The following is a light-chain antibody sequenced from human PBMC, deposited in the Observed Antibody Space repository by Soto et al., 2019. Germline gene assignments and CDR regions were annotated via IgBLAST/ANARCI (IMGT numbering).Light chain of an antibody. V-gene: IGLV1-47*01. J-gene: IGLJ3*02. CDR2: RNN. Sequence: QSVLTQPPSASGTPGQRVTISCSGSSSNIGSNSVYWYQQLPGVAPKLLMYRNNQRPSGVPDRFSGSKSDTSASLAISGLRSEDEADYYCAAWDDSLSGRVFGGGTKLTVL. CDR1: SSNIGSNS. CDR3: AAWDDSLSGRV.